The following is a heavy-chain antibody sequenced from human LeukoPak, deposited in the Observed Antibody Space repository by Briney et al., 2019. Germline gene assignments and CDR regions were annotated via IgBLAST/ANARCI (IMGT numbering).Heavy chain of an antibody. CDR2: ISGSGGST. CDR1: GFTFSSYA. J-gene: IGHJ4*02. D-gene: IGHD6-13*01. Sequence: GGSLRLSCAASGFTFSSYAMSWVRQAPGKGLEWVSAISGSGGSTYYADSVKGRSTISRDNSKNTLYLQMNSLRAEDTAVYYCAKSLTAAGQVFDYWGQGTLVTVSS. CDR3: AKSLTAAGQVFDY. V-gene: IGHV3-23*01.